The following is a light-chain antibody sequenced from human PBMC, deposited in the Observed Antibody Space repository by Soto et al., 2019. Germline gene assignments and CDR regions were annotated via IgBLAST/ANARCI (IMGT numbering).Light chain of an antibody. CDR2: EVT. CDR3: SSYAGSNILV. J-gene: IGLJ3*02. CDR1: SSDVGGYNY. Sequence: QSVLTQPPSASGSPGQSVTLSCTGTSSDVGGYNYVSWYQQHPGKVPKLMIYEVTKRPSGVPDRFSGSKSGNTASLTVSGLQAEYEADYYCSSYAGSNILVFGGGTKVTVL. V-gene: IGLV2-8*01.